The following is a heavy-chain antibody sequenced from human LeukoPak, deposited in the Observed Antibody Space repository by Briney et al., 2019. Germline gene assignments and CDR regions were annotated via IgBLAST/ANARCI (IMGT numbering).Heavy chain of an antibody. Sequence: PGGSLRLSCAASGFTFSSYSMNWVRQAPGKGLEWVSSISSSSTHIYYADSVKGRFTVSRDNAKNSLYLQMNSLRAEDTAVYFCASQYTSSRIFDDWGQGTLVTVSS. V-gene: IGHV3-21*01. J-gene: IGHJ4*02. D-gene: IGHD6-13*01. CDR3: ASQYTSSRIFDD. CDR2: ISSSSTHI. CDR1: GFTFSSYS.